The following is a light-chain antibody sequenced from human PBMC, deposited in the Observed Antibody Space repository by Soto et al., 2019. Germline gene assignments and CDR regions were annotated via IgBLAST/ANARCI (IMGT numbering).Light chain of an antibody. J-gene: IGKJ2*01. CDR1: QSVNSNY. CDR2: GAS. CDR3: XQXGTSPHT. Sequence: EIVLTQSPGTLSLSPGERATLSCRASQSVNSNYLAWYQQKPGQVPRPLIYGASIRAAGVPDRLSGSGSGTDFTLTISRLEPEXYAXXXXXQXGTSPHTFGQGTKLEIK. V-gene: IGKV3-20*01.